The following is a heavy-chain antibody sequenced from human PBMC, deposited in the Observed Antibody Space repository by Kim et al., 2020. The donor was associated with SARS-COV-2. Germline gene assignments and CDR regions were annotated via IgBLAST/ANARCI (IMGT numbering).Heavy chain of an antibody. V-gene: IGHV4-59*01. CDR2: IYYSGST. J-gene: IGHJ6*02. Sequence: SETLSLTCTVSGGSISSYYWSWIRQPPGKGLEWIGYIYYSGSTNYNPSLKSRVTISVDTSKNQFSLKLSSVTAAHTAVYYCARGISVITMIKYYYYGMDVWGQGTTVTVSS. CDR1: GGSISSYY. D-gene: IGHD3-22*01. CDR3: ARGISVITMIKYYYYGMDV.